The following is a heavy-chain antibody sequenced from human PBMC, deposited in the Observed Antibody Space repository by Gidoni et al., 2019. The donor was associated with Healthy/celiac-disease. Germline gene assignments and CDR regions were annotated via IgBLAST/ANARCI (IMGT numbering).Heavy chain of an antibody. J-gene: IGHJ5*02. D-gene: IGHD4-4*01. CDR2: INHSGST. CDR3: ARASFPYSNYGWFDP. V-gene: IGHV4-34*01. CDR1: GGSFSGYY. Sequence: QVQLQQWGAGLLKPSETLSLTCAVYGGSFSGYYWSWIRQPPGKGLEWIGEINHSGSTNYNPSLKSRVTISVDTSKNQFSLKLSSVTAADTAVYYCARASFPYSNYGWFDPWGQGTLVTVSS.